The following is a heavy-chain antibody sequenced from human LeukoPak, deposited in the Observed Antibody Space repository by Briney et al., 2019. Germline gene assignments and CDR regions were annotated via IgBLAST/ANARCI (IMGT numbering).Heavy chain of an antibody. Sequence: PSETLSLTCAVYGGSFSGYYWIWIRQPPGKGLEWIGEINRGGITNYNPSLKSRVTISVDTSKNQFSLKLSSVTAADTAVYYCARGLSAIVHWGQGTLVTVSS. J-gene: IGHJ4*02. V-gene: IGHV4-34*01. CDR2: INRGGIT. D-gene: IGHD2-21*02. CDR1: GGSFSGYY. CDR3: ARGLSAIVH.